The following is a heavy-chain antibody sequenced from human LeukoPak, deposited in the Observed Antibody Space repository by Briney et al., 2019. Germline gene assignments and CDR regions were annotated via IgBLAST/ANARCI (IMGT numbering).Heavy chain of an antibody. J-gene: IGHJ6*02. CDR3: AKTQTYGMDS. CDR1: GFTFADYA. V-gene: IGHV3-43*02. CDR2: ISGEGVSA. Sequence: AGSLTLSCAASGFTFADYAMHWVRQPPGKGLEWVSLISGEGVSAYYADSVKGRFTTSRDNSKNSLYLQMNSLRTEDTALYYCAKTQTYGMDSWGQGTTVTVSS.